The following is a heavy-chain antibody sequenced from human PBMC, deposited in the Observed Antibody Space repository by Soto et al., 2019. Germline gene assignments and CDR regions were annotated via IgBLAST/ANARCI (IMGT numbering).Heavy chain of an antibody. J-gene: IGHJ4*02. CDR2: LWYDGSRE. CDR1: GFSVSTHV. CDR3: ARVPRYDTWYFDY. Sequence: QVQLVESGGDVVQPGRSLRLSCTASGFSVSTHVIHWVRQAPGKGLEWVAVLWYDGSREYYAESVKGRFTISRDNYKNTMYLQMSSLRAEDTAVYYCARVPRYDTWYFDYWGQGTLATVSS. V-gene: IGHV3-33*01. D-gene: IGHD3-22*01.